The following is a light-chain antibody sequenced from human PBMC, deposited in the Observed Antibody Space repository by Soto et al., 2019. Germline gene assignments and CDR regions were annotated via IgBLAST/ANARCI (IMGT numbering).Light chain of an antibody. CDR1: QSVSSN. J-gene: IGKJ1*01. CDR2: GAS. CDR3: QQYGSSPWP. V-gene: IGKV3-20*01. Sequence: EIVMPQSPATLSVSPGERATLSCRASQSVSSNLAWYQQKPGQAPRLLIYGASTRATGIPDRFSGSGSGTDFTLTISRLEPEDSAVYYCQQYGSSPWPFGQGTKVDIK.